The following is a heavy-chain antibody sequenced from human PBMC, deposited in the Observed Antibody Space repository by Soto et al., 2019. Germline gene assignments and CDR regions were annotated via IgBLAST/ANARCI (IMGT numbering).Heavy chain of an antibody. CDR2: ISAYNGNT. CDR3: ASYREQLVLYGMDV. V-gene: IGHV1-18*01. J-gene: IGHJ6*02. CDR1: GYTFTSYV. Sequence: QVQLVQSGAEVKKPGASVKVSCKASGYTFTSYVISWVRQAPGQGLEWMGWISAYNGNTNYAHKLQGRVTMTTDTYTSTAYMELRSLRSDDTAVYYCASYREQLVLYGMDVWGQGTTVTVSS. D-gene: IGHD6-13*01.